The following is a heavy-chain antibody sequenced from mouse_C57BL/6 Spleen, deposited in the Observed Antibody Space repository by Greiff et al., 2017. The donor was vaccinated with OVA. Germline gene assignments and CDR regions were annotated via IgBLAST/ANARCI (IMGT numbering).Heavy chain of an antibody. V-gene: IGHV5-17*01. CDR2: ISSGSSTI. CDR3: ARREDYDGFAY. D-gene: IGHD2-4*01. CDR1: GFTFSDYG. Sequence: DVMLVESGGGLVKPGGSLKLSCAASGFTFSDYGMHWVRQAPEKGLEWVAYISSGSSTIYYADTVKGRFTISRDNAKNTLFLQMTSLRSEDTAMYYCARREDYDGFAYWGQGTLVTVSA. J-gene: IGHJ3*01.